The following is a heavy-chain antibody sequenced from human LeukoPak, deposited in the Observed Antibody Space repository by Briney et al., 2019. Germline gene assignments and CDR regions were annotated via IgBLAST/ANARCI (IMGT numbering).Heavy chain of an antibody. CDR1: GYTFTSYD. CDR3: ARGRPKMGGWFDP. J-gene: IGHJ5*02. D-gene: IGHD3-16*01. Sequence: VASVKVSCKASGYTFTSYDINWVRQATGQGLEWMGWMNPNSGNTGYAQKFQGRVTMTRNTSISTAYMELSSLRSEDTAVYYCARGRPKMGGWFDPWGQGTLVIVSP. V-gene: IGHV1-8*01. CDR2: MNPNSGNT.